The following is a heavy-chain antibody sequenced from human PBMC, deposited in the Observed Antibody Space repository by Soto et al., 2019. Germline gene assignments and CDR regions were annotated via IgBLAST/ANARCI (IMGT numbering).Heavy chain of an antibody. J-gene: IGHJ4*02. CDR2: IYYNGST. CDR3: ARYRISGSWSKFDY. Sequence: PSETLSLTCAVYCGSFSGYYWSWIRQHPGKGLEWVGNIYYNGSTYYSPSLKSRVTVWFDTSKNQFSLRLTSVTAADTAVYYCARYRISGSWSKFDYWGQGTRGTASS. V-gene: IGHV4-59*06. D-gene: IGHD6-13*01. CDR1: CGSFSGYY.